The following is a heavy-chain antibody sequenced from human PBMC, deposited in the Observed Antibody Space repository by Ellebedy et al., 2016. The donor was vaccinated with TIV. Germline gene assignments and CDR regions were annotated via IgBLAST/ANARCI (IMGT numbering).Heavy chain of an antibody. V-gene: IGHV1-18*04. Sequence: AASVKVSCKASDYTFISYGINWVRQAPGQGPEWMGWISGYTGNTDYAQKLQGRVTMTTDTSTSTAYMELRSLRYDDTAGYYCARDLGMTIFGVGAFGMDVWGQGTTVTVSS. CDR2: ISGYTGNT. CDR1: DYTFISYG. J-gene: IGHJ6*02. CDR3: ARDLGMTIFGVGAFGMDV. D-gene: IGHD3-3*01.